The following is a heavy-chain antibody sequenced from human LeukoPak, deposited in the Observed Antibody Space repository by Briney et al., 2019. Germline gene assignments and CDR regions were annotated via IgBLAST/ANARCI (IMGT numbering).Heavy chain of an antibody. Sequence: GASVKVSCKSSGYTFTSYYIHWVRQAPGQGLEWMGIINPSGGSTRYAQNFQGRVTMTRDTSTSTVYMELSSLRSDDTAVYYCARLVGYCSGGSCYHRGVFDYWGQGTLVTVSS. CDR3: ARLVGYCSGGSCYHRGVFDY. CDR1: GYTFTSYY. D-gene: IGHD2-15*01. J-gene: IGHJ4*02. CDR2: INPSGGST. V-gene: IGHV1-46*01.